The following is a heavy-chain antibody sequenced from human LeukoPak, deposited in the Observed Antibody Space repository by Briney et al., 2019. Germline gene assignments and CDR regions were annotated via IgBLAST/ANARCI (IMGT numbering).Heavy chain of an antibody. D-gene: IGHD2-2*01. V-gene: IGHV3-30*02. J-gene: IGHJ3*02. Sequence: PGGSLRLSCAASGFTFSSYGMHWVRQAPGKGLEWVAFIRYDGSNKYYADSVKGRFTISRDNSKNTLCLQMNSLRAEDTAVYYCAKDVCSSTSCYRGDAFDIWGQGTMVTVSS. CDR2: IRYDGSNK. CDR1: GFTFSSYG. CDR3: AKDVCSSTSCYRGDAFDI.